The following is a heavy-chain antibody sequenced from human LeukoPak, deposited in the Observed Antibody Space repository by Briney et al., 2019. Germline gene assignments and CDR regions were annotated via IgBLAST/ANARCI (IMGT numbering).Heavy chain of an antibody. CDR2: ISGSGGST. Sequence: PGGSLRLSCAASGFTFSSYAMSWVRQAPGKGLEWVSAISGSGGSTYYADSVKGRFTISRDNSKNTLYLQMNSLRAEDTAVYYCAKDDDSSGYPYYFDYWGQGTLVTVSS. J-gene: IGHJ4*02. CDR1: GFTFSSYA. CDR3: AKDDDSSGYPYYFDY. D-gene: IGHD3-22*01. V-gene: IGHV3-23*01.